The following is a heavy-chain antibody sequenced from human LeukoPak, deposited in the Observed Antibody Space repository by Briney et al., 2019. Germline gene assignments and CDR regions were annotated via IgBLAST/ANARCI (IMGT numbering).Heavy chain of an antibody. CDR3: ATLSTTVHLRAFHL. V-gene: IGHV4-4*09. J-gene: IGHJ3*01. CDR1: GVSISPYY. Sequence: SETLSLTCAVSGVSISPYYWAWIRQPPGKGLEWIGYIHTSGSNNQYPSLKSRVTISVDKSKNHFSLRLTSVTAADTAVYYCATLSTTVHLRAFHLWGQGTTVTVSS. CDR2: IHTSGSN. D-gene: IGHD1-14*01.